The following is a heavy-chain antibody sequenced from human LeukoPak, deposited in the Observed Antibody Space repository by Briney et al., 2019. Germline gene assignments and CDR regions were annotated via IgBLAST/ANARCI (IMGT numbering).Heavy chain of an antibody. Sequence: ASVKVSCKASGYTFTSYYMHWVRQAPGQGLEWMGIINPSGGSTSYAQKFQGRVTMTRDTSTSTVYMEPSSLRSEDTAVYYCARTDSKIWFDPWGQGTLVTVSS. J-gene: IGHJ5*02. CDR2: INPSGGST. CDR1: GYTFTSYY. D-gene: IGHD6-13*01. CDR3: ARTDSKIWFDP. V-gene: IGHV1-46*01.